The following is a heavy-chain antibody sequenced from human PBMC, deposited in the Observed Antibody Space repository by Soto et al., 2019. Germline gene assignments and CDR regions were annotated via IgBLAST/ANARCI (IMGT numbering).Heavy chain of an antibody. CDR2: IYYSGST. J-gene: IGHJ5*02. V-gene: IGHV4-59*08. D-gene: IGHD3-10*01. CDR3: ARSAGNWFDP. Sequence: QVQLQESGPGLVKPSETLSLSCTVSGDSISSYFWSWIRQPPGKGLEWIGFIYYSGSTNYNPSLKGRVTISIDTSKNQFSLKLSSVTAADTAFYYCARSAGNWFDPWGLGTLVTVSS. CDR1: GDSISSYF.